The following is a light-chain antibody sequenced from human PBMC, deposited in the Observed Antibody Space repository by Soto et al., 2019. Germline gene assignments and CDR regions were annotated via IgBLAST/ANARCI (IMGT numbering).Light chain of an antibody. CDR1: QNVLSN. CDR2: GAS. CDR3: QQRSNWPPKWT. Sequence: EIVMTQSPVPLSVSPGERATLSCRSSQNVLSNLAWYQQKPGQSPRLLIYGASARATGIPPRFSGSGSGTDFTLTISSLEPEDFAFYYCQQRSNWPPKWTFGQGTKVDIK. V-gene: IGKV3-15*01. J-gene: IGKJ1*01.